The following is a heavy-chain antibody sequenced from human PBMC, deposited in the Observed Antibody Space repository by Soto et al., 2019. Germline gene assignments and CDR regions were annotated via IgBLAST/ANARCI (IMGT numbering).Heavy chain of an antibody. Sequence: EVQLLESGGGLVQPGGSLRLSCAASEFTFSNYAMSWVRQAPGKGLEWVSAIIYGGGTTYYADSVKGRFTISRDNSKNTLYLQMNSLRAEDTSVYYCAKKPGYYYDSTGYHFDYWGQGTLVTVSS. J-gene: IGHJ4*02. CDR1: EFTFSNYA. V-gene: IGHV3-23*01. D-gene: IGHD3-22*01. CDR3: AKKPGYYYDSTGYHFDY. CDR2: IIYGGGTT.